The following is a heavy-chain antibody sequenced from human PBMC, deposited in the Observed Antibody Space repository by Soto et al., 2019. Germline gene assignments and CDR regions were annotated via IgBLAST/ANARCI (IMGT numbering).Heavy chain of an antibody. CDR3: ARWGTTGGFDL. Sequence: QLQLVESGGGVVQPGTSLRLSCAASGFRFKSFVMHWVRQAPGKGLDWVAFTSYDGNNKDYGDSVKGRFTVSRDNSQNTLHPPMDFLRPDDTALYYCARWGTTGGFDLWGQGTLVSVSS. D-gene: IGHD3-16*01. CDR1: GFRFKSFV. J-gene: IGHJ4*02. CDR2: TSYDGNNK. V-gene: IGHV3-30*19.